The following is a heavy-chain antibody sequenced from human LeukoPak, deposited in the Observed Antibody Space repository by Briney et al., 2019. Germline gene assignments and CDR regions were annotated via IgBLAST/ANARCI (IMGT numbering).Heavy chain of an antibody. V-gene: IGHV5-51*01. Sequence: GESLKISCKGSGYSFTSYWIGWVRQMPGKGLEWMGIIYPGDSDTRYSPSFQGQVPISADKSIRTAYLPWSSLKASDTAMYHCEGSAAGRYYSFDYWGQGTLVTVSS. D-gene: IGHD1-26*01. J-gene: IGHJ4*02. CDR2: IYPGDSDT. CDR1: GYSFTSYW. CDR3: EGSAAGRYYSFDY.